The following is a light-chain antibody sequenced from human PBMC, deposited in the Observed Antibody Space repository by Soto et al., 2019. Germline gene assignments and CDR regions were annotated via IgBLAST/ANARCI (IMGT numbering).Light chain of an antibody. CDR1: QSVSSN. CDR2: GAS. V-gene: IGKV3-15*01. Sequence: EIVMTQSPATLSVSPGERATLSCRASQSVSSNLAWYQQKPGQAPRLLIYGASTRATGIPARFSGSGSGTEYTLTISSLQSEDFAVHYCQQYNKWPGAFGGGTKVDIK. CDR3: QQYNKWPGA. J-gene: IGKJ4*02.